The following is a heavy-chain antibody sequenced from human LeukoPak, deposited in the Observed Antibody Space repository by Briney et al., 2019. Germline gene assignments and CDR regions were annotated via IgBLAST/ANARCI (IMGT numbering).Heavy chain of an antibody. J-gene: IGHJ4*02. V-gene: IGHV4-39*01. CDR3: ARHGSYGGVCDD. CDR2: IYYSGST. D-gene: IGHD4-17*01. Sequence: KPSETLSLTCTVSGGSISSSSYYWGWIRQPPGKGLEWIGSIYYSGSTYYNPSLKSRVTISVDTSKNQFSLKLSSVTAADTAVFYCARHGSYGGVCDDWGQGTLVTVSS. CDR1: GGSISSSSYY.